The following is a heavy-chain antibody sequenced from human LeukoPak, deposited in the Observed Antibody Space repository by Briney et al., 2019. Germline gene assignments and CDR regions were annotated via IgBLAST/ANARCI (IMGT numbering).Heavy chain of an antibody. J-gene: IGHJ3*02. CDR1: GGSISSYY. CDR2: IYTSGST. CDR3: ARSYYYDSSGYYWSSYALDI. V-gene: IGHV4-4*09. Sequence: PSETLSLTCTVSGGSISSYYWSWIRQPPGKGLEWIGYIYTSGSTNYNPSLKSRVTISVDTSKNQFSLKLSSVTAADTAVYYCARSYYYDSSGYYWSSYALDIWGQGTMVTVSS. D-gene: IGHD3-22*01.